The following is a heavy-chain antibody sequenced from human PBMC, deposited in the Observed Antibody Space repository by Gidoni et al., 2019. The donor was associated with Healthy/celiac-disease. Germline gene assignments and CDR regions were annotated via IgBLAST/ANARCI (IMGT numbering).Heavy chain of an antibody. D-gene: IGHD3-22*01. V-gene: IGHV4-39*01. Sequence: QLQLQESGPGLVKPSETLSLTCTVSGGSISSSSYYWGWIRQPPGKGLEWIGSIYYSGSTYYNPSLKRRVTISVDTSKNQFSLKLSSVTAADTAVYYCARQDYYDSSGPFDYWGQGTLVTVSS. CDR1: GGSISSSSYY. CDR3: ARQDYYDSSGPFDY. CDR2: IYYSGST. J-gene: IGHJ4*02.